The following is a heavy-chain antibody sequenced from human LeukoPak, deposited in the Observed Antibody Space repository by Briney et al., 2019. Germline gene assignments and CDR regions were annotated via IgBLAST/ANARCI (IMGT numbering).Heavy chain of an antibody. Sequence: ESGPTLVNPTQTLTLTCTFSGFSLSTSGMCVSWIRQPPGKALEWLARIDWDDDKYYSTSLKTRLTISKDTSKNQVVLTMTNMDPVDTATYYCARIRATLYYFDYWGQGTLVTVSS. V-gene: IGHV2-70*11. CDR3: ARIRATLYYFDY. J-gene: IGHJ4*02. CDR1: GFSLSTSGMC. CDR2: IDWDDDK.